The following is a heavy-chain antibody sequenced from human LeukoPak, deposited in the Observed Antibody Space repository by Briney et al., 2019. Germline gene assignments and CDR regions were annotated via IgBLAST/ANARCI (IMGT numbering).Heavy chain of an antibody. CDR3: ARVASSSWSRKPNWFDP. J-gene: IGHJ5*02. V-gene: IGHV4-34*01. Sequence: PSETLSLTCAVYGGSFSGYYWSWIRQPPGKGLEWIGEINHSGSTNYNPSLKSRVTISVDTSKNQFSLKLSSVTAADTAVYYCARVASSSWSRKPNWFDPWGQGTLVTVSS. CDR1: GGSFSGYY. D-gene: IGHD6-13*01. CDR2: INHSGST.